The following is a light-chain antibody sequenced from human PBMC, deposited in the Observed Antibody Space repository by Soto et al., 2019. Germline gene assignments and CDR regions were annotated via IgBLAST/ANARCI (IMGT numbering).Light chain of an antibody. V-gene: IGLV2-23*01. CDR3: CPFAGSNSWV. CDR2: EAT. Sequence: QSALTQPASVSGSPGQSITISCTGTSGDVGTYDLVSWYQHHPGAAPKLMVYEATRRPSGISNRFSGSKSGNTASLTISGLQAEDEAAYYCCPFAGSNSWVFGGGTQLTVL. J-gene: IGLJ3*02. CDR1: SGDVGTYDL.